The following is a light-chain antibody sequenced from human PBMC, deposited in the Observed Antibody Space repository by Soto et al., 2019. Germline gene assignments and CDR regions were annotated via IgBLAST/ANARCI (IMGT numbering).Light chain of an antibody. Sequence: NFLLTQPHSVSESPGKTVTISCTRSSDSIASNYVQWYQQRPGSAPTTVIYEDNQRPSGVPDRFSGSIDSSSNSASLTISGLKTEDEADYYCQSYDSSIDVVFGGGTKLTVL. CDR3: QSYDSSIDVV. CDR1: SDSIASNY. J-gene: IGLJ2*01. V-gene: IGLV6-57*04. CDR2: EDN.